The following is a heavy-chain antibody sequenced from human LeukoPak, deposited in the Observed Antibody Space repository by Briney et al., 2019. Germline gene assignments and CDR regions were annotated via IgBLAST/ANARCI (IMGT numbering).Heavy chain of an antibody. V-gene: IGHV3-21*01. CDR2: ISSSSSYI. CDR1: GFTFSSYS. D-gene: IGHD3-3*01. Sequence: GGSLRLSCAASGFTFSSYSMNWVRQAPGKGLEWVSSISSSSSYIYYADSVKGRFTISRDNAKNSLYLQMNGLRAEDTAVYYCARDYEALRPRDAFDIWGQGTMVTVSS. J-gene: IGHJ3*02. CDR3: ARDYEALRPRDAFDI.